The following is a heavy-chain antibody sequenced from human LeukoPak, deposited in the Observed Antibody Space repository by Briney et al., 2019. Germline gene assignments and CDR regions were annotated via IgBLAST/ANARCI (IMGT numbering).Heavy chain of an antibody. J-gene: IGHJ5*02. D-gene: IGHD2-15*01. CDR1: GGSISSGDDS. V-gene: IGHV4-30-2*01. CDR3: ASLKAWYCSGGSCYPYNWFDP. Sequence: SETLSLTCAVSGGSISSGDDSWSWMRQPPGKGLEWIGHIYHRGSTYYNPSLKSRVTISVDTSKNQFSLKLSSVTAADTAVYYCASLKAWYCSGGSCYPYNWFDPWGQGTLVTVSS. CDR2: IYHRGST.